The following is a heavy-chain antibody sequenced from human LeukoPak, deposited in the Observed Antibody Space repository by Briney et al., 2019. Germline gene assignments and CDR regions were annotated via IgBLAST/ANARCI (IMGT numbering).Heavy chain of an antibody. CDR1: GGSISSGGSS. J-gene: IGHJ4*02. Sequence: PSETLSLTCAVSGGSISSGGSSWSWIRQPPGKGLEWIGYIYHSGSTYYNPSLKSRVTISVDTSKDQFSLKLSSVTAADTAVYYCARFGGTSWWFYLSHYYFDYWGQGTLVTVSS. CDR2: IYHSGST. V-gene: IGHV4-30-2*01. D-gene: IGHD2-2*01. CDR3: ARFGGTSWWFYLSHYYFDY.